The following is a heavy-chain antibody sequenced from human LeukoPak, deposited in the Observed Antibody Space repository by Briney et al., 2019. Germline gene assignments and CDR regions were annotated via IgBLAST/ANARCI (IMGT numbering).Heavy chain of an antibody. D-gene: IGHD6-13*01. CDR2: ISGSGGTT. Sequence: PGGSLRLSCASSGFSFSNYAMAWVRQVPGKGLDWVSAISGSGGTTYYADSVKGRFTISRDSSKDTLYLQMDSLRAEDTAIYYCAKDSRSHLYYYDYWDQGVLVTVSS. V-gene: IGHV3-23*01. J-gene: IGHJ4*02. CDR1: GFSFSNYA. CDR3: AKDSRSHLYYYDY.